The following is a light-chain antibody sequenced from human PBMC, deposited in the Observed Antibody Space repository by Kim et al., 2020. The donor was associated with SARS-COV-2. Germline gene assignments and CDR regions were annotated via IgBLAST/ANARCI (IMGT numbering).Light chain of an antibody. V-gene: IGLV1-51*01. Sequence: KLPISCSGRTSKVATYYVSSTHHLPGTAPTLLIFVDNQRPSGISDRFSASKSGTSATLDITGLQAGDKADYYCSTWDTTLSRRVFGGGTQLTVL. CDR2: VDN. CDR1: TSKVATYY. J-gene: IGLJ3*02. CDR3: STWDTTLSRRV.